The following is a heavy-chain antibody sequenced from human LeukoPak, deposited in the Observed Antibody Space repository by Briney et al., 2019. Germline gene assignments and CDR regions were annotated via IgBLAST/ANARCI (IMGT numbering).Heavy chain of an antibody. J-gene: IGHJ4*02. CDR3: ARTYYDFWSGYYTLFDY. D-gene: IGHD3-3*01. CDR2: IYYSGST. Sequence: PSETLSLTCTVSGGSISSGDYYWSWIRQPPGKGLEWIGSIYYSGSTYYNPSLKSRVTISVDTSKNQFSLKLSSVTAADTAVYYCARTYYDFWSGYYTLFDYWGQGTLVTVSS. V-gene: IGHV4-30-4*08. CDR1: GGSISSGDYY.